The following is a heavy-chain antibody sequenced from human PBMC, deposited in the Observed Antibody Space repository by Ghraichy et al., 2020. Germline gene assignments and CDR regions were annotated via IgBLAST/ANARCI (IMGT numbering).Heavy chain of an antibody. CDR3: TTEVYYDSSGYPFAY. CDR2: IKSKTDGGTT. D-gene: IGHD3-22*01. V-gene: IGHV3-15*01. Sequence: GGSLRLSCAASGFTFSHAWMSWVRQAPGKGLEWVGRIKSKTDGGTTDYAAPVKGRFTISRDDSKNTLYLQMNSLKTEDTAVYYCTTEVYYDSSGYPFAYWGQGTLVTVSS. J-gene: IGHJ4*02. CDR1: GFTFSHAW.